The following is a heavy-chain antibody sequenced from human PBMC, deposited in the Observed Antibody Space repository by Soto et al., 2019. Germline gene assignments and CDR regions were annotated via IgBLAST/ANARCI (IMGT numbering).Heavy chain of an antibody. Sequence: GGSLRLSCAASGFTFSSYAMSWVRQAPGKGLEWVSAISGSGGSTYYADSVKGRFNISRDNSKNTLYLQMNSLRAEDTAVYYCEKHFRLEIRVPWGQGNLVTVSS. CDR1: GFTFSSYA. CDR2: ISGSGGST. J-gene: IGHJ5*02. V-gene: IGHV3-23*01. CDR3: EKHFRLEIRVP. D-gene: IGHD1-7*01.